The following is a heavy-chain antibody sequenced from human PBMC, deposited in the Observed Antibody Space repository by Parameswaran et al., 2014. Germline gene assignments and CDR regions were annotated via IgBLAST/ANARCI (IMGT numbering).Heavy chain of an antibody. CDR3: ARVLDYGGNLGSPPLFDY. CDR2: IYYSGST. V-gene: IGHV4-39*07. J-gene: IGHJ4*02. D-gene: IGHD4-23*01. Sequence: WIRQPPGKGLEWIGSIYYSGSTYYNPSLKSRITISVDTSKDQFSLNLNSVTAADTAIYYCARVLDYGGNLGSPPLFDYWGQGSLVTVSS.